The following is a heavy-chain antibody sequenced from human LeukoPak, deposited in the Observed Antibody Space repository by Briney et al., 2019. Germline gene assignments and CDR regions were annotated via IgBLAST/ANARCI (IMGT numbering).Heavy chain of an antibody. CDR3: ASRLLWFGEFQPXYFDX. J-gene: IGHJ4*02. CDR1: GGTFSSYA. CDR2: IIPIFGTA. V-gene: IGHV1-69*05. D-gene: IGHD3-10*01. Sequence: ASVKVSCKASGGTFSSYAISWVRQAPGQGLEWMGGIIPIFGTANYAKKFQGRVTITTEESTSTAYMELSSLRAEDTAVYYCASRLLWFGEFQPXYFDXXGQGTXVTVS.